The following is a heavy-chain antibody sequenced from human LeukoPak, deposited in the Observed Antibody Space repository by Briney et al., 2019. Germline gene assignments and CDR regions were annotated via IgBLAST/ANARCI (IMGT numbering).Heavy chain of an antibody. D-gene: IGHD3-3*01. CDR1: GFTFNNYG. V-gene: IGHV3-30*18. CDR2: VSYHGINK. CDR3: AKGEPITIFGVVKPPADY. J-gene: IGHJ4*02. Sequence: GGSLRLSCAASGFTFNNYGIHWVRQAPGKGLEWVAVVSYHGINKYYADSVKGRFTISRDNSKNTLYLQMNSLRAEDTAVYYCAKGEPITIFGVVKPPADYWGQGTLVTVSS.